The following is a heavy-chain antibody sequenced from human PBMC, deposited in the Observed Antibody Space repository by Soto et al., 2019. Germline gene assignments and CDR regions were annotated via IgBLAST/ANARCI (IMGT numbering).Heavy chain of an antibody. V-gene: IGHV3-9*01. Sequence: PGGSLRLSCAASGFTFDDYAMHWVRQAPGKGLEWVSGISWNSGSIGYADSVKGRFTISRDNAKNSLYLQMNSLRAEDTALYYCAKAYLYSGTTLIFDYWGQGTLVTVSS. CDR1: GFTFDDYA. CDR3: AKAYLYSGTTLIFDY. J-gene: IGHJ4*02. D-gene: IGHD1-7*01. CDR2: ISWNSGSI.